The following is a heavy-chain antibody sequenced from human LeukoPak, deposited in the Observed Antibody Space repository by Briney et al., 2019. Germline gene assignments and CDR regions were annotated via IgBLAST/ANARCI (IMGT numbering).Heavy chain of an antibody. CDR2: ISPRTTYT. V-gene: IGHV3-11*06. J-gene: IGHJ4*02. CDR3: ARVKSYNWKGGFDY. CDR1: GFTFSDYY. D-gene: IGHD1-20*01. Sequence: PGGSLRLSCEASGFTFSDYYMSWIRQAPGKGLEWVSYISPRTTYTNYADSVKGRFIISRDDAKNSLYLQMNSLRAEDTAVYYCARVKSYNWKGGFDYWGQGTLVTVSS.